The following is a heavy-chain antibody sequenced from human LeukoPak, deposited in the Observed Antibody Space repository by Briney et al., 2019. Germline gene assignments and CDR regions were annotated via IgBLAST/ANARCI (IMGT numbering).Heavy chain of an antibody. Sequence: GGSLRLSCAASGFTFNSYWMHWVRQAPGKGLVWVARINSDGGNILYAESVKGRFTISRDNAENTLYLQMNSLRAEDTAMYYCARFTDSSGSYRATPKRFFDYWRQGTLVTVSS. J-gene: IGHJ4*02. V-gene: IGHV3-74*01. CDR3: ARFTDSSGSYRATPKRFFDY. CDR1: GFTFNSYW. D-gene: IGHD3-22*01. CDR2: INSDGGNI.